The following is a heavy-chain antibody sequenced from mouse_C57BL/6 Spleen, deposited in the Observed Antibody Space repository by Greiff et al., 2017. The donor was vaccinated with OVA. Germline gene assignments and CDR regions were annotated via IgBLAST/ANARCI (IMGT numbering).Heavy chain of an antibody. CDR3: ARDYYGSLYYFDY. CDR1: GYAFTNYL. D-gene: IGHD1-1*01. V-gene: IGHV1-54*01. CDR2: INPGSGGT. J-gene: IGHJ2*01. Sequence: VQLQQSGAELVRPGTSVKVSCKASGYAFTNYLIEWVKQRPGQGLEWIGVINPGSGGTNYNEKFKGKATLTADKSSSTAYMQLSSLTSEDSAVYFCARDYYGSLYYFDYWGQGTTLTVSS.